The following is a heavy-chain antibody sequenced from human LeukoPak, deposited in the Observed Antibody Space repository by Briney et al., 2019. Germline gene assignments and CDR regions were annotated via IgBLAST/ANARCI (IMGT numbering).Heavy chain of an antibody. CDR2: INPSGGST. D-gene: IGHD4-11*01. CDR3: ARSMTRSNFDY. Sequence: ASVKVSCKASGYTFTSYYMHWVRQAPGQGLEWMGIINPSGGSTSYAQKFQGRVTMTRDTSISTAYMELSRLRSDDTAVYYCARSMTRSNFDYWGQGTLVTVSS. J-gene: IGHJ4*02. CDR1: GYTFTSYY. V-gene: IGHV1-46*01.